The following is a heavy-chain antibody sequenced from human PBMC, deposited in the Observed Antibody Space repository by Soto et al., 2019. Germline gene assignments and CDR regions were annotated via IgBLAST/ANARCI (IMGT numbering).Heavy chain of an antibody. CDR1: GFTFSIYS. CDR2: ISSSSDYI. CDR3: ARSPGRDGYNHFDY. V-gene: IGHV3-21*01. Sequence: GGSLRLSCAASGFTFSIYSMNWVRQAPGKGLEWVSSISSSSDYIYYADSVRGRFTISRDNAKNSLYLQMNSLGADDTAVYYCARSPGRDGYNHFDYCGQGILVTVSS. D-gene: IGHD5-12*01. J-gene: IGHJ4*02.